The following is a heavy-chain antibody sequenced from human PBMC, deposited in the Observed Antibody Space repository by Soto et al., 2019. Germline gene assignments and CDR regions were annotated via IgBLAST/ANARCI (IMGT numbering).Heavy chain of an antibody. J-gene: IGHJ4*02. CDR2: IIPALDVE. Sequence: QGLLVQSGAEVKKPGSSVKVSCKAPGGTLSTYTLTWLRQAPGQGPEWMGRIIPALDVEDYAQQFQGRVTITAATSTSPAYMELHSLRSDDTAVYYCAAVAGTSAFVGYFEYWGQGTLVTVAS. CDR3: AAVAGTSAFVGYFEY. D-gene: IGHD6-19*01. V-gene: IGHV1-69*02. CDR1: GGTLSTYT.